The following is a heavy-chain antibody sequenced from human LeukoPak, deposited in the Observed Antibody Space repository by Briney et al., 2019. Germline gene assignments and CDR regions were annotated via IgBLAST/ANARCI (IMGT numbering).Heavy chain of an antibody. V-gene: IGHV3-23*01. D-gene: IGHD1-26*01. CDR3: AKDKGGSYYPAYFDY. J-gene: IGHJ4*02. CDR1: GFTFSSYA. CDR2: ISGSGGST. Sequence: GGSLRLSCAASGFTFSSYAMSWVRQAPGKGLEWVSAISGSGGSTYNADSVKGRLTISRDNSKNTLYLRMNSLRAEDTAVYYCAKDKGGSYYPAYFDYWGQGTLVTVSS.